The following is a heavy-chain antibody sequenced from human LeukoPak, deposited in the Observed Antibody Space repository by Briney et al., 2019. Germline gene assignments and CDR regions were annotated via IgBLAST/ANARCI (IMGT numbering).Heavy chain of an antibody. J-gene: IGHJ4*02. CDR3: ARKHVMYYDSSGYSHPFDY. D-gene: IGHD3-22*01. V-gene: IGHV1-69*13. CDR2: IIPIFGTA. Sequence: SVKVSCKASGGTFSSYAISWVRQAPGQGLEWMGGIIPIFGTANYAQKFQGRVTITADESTSTAYMELSSLRSEDTAVYYCARKHVMYYDSSGYSHPFDYWGQGTLVTVSS. CDR1: GGTFSSYA.